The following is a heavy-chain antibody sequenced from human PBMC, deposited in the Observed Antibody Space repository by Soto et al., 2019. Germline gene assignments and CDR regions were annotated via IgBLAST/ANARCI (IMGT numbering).Heavy chain of an antibody. J-gene: IGHJ4*02. D-gene: IGHD3-10*01. CDR2: IFHDGTA. CDR1: GVSISSGNW. V-gene: IGHV4-4*02. Sequence: QVKLQESGPGLATPSGTLSLTCAVSGVSISSGNWWTWVHQSPQRGLEYIGEIFHDGTANYYPSFERRVAISVDTSKNQFSLKLTSVTVADTAIYFCARLVYDTRLNYMYFDFWGQGTLVTVSS. CDR3: ARLVYDTRLNYMYFDF.